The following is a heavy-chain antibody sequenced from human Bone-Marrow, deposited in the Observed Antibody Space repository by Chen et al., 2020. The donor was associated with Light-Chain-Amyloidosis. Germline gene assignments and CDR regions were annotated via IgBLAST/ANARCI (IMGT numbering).Heavy chain of an antibody. CDR3: ARRREGYNFDY. D-gene: IGHD5-12*01. CDR1: GYTFPNYW. V-gene: IGHV5-51*01. CDR2: IYPDDSDS. Sequence: EGQLEQSGPEVKKPGESLKISCKGSGYTFPNYWIGWVRQMPGKGLEWMGAIYPDDSDSRYSPSFEGQVTISADKSITTAYLQWRSLKASDTAMYYCARRREGYNFDYWGQGTLVTVSS. J-gene: IGHJ4*02.